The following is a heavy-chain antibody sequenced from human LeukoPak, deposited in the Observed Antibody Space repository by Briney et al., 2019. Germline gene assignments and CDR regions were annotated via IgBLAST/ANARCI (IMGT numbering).Heavy chain of an antibody. V-gene: IGHV1-2*02. CDR2: INPNSGGT. CDR1: GYTFTVYY. Sequence: ASVKLSCKSSGYTFTVYYMHWVRQAPGQGLEGMGWINPNSGGTNYAQKFQGRVTMTRDTSISTAYMELSRLRSDDTAVYYCARGLRGPNLFDPWGQGTLVTVSS. CDR3: ARGLRGPNLFDP. J-gene: IGHJ5*02.